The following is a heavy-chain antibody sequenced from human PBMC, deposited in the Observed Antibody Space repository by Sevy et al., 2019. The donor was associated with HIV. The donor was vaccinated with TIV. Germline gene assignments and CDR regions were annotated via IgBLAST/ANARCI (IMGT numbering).Heavy chain of an antibody. J-gene: IGHJ4*02. Sequence: SETLSLTCTVHGEPFSGYYWSWIRQPPGKGLEWIGEINHSGITHYHPSLKSRVTLSVDTSKNHFSLKLSSVTAADTAVYYCVRQDLATAAPRPYWGQGSLVTVSS. CDR2: INHSGIT. CDR3: VRQDLATAAPRPY. CDR1: GEPFSGYY. V-gene: IGHV4-34*01. D-gene: IGHD6-6*01.